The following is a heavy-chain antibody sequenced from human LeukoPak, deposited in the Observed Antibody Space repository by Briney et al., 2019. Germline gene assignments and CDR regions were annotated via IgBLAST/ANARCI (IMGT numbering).Heavy chain of an antibody. D-gene: IGHD4-4*01. CDR1: GFTFSDFW. V-gene: IGHV3-7*03. Sequence: GGSLRLSCADSGFTFSDFWMSWVRQAPGRGLEWVANIKQDGSERYYVDSVRGRFTISRDNAKKLLYLEMNSLRAEDTAVYYCAKGDSYSNYNWFDPWGQGTLVTVSS. CDR3: AKGDSYSNYNWFDP. CDR2: IKQDGSER. J-gene: IGHJ5*02.